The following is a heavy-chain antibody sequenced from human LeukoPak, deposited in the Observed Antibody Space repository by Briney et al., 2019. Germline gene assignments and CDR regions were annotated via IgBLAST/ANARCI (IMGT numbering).Heavy chain of an antibody. D-gene: IGHD2-2*01. CDR2: IIPIFGTA. CDR3: ARANLSYQPLLYFDY. Sequence: SVKVSCKASGYTFSSYGISWVRQAPGQGLEWMGGIIPIFGTANYAQKFQGRVTITADESTSTAYMELSSLRSEDTAVYYCARANLSYQPLLYFDYWGQGTLVTVSS. J-gene: IGHJ4*02. V-gene: IGHV1-69*13. CDR1: GYTFSSYG.